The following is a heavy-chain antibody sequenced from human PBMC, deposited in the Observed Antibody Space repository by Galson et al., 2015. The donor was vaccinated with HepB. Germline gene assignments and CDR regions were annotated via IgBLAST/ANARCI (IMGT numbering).Heavy chain of an antibody. D-gene: IGHD3-10*01. CDR3: VKWGGFGDY. V-gene: IGHV3-23*01. CDR2: IPGGDDNT. Sequence: SLRLSCAASGFTFSSHNMAWVRQAPGKGLEWVSGIPGGDDNTYYIDSVKGRFTISRDNFKNTLFLQMNNLRTEDTAVYFCVKWGGFGDYWGQGTLVTVSS. J-gene: IGHJ4*02. CDR1: GFTFSSHN.